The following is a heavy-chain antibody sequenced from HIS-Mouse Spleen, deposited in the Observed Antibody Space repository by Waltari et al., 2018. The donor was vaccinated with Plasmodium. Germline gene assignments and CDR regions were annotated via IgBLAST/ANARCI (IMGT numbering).Heavy chain of an antibody. CDR1: GFTFSSYA. J-gene: IGHJ4*02. V-gene: IGHV3-23*01. D-gene: IGHD7-27*01. CDR2: MSGGEGNL. Sequence: EVQLLESGGGLVQPVGSLRLSCAASGFTFSSYAMSWVRQAQGKRLCCCLAMSGGEGNLIYAYTLKGRFIMARDNSKHTLYVEMICLRAEDTAVYYCAQSSKGTGDLWDYWGQGTLVTVSS. CDR3: AQSSKGTGDLWDY.